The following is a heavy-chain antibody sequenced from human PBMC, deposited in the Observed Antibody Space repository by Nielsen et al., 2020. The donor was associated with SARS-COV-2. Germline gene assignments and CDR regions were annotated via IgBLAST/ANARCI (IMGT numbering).Heavy chain of an antibody. CDR1: GGSISSGDYY. CDR3: ARGEAESVYSYGLGY. CDR2: IYYSGST. D-gene: IGHD5-18*01. V-gene: IGHV4-61*08. J-gene: IGHJ4*02. Sequence: SETLSLTCTVSGGSISSGDYYWSWIRQPSGKGLEWIGYIYYSGSTNYNPSLKSRVTISVDTSKNQFSLKLSSVTAADTAVYYCARGEAESVYSYGLGYWGQGTLVTVSS.